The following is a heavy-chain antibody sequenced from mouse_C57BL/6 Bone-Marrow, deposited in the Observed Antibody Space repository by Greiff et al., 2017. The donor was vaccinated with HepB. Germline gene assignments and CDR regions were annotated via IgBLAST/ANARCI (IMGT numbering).Heavy chain of an antibody. CDR2: ISDGGSYT. J-gene: IGHJ3*01. Sequence: EVKVVESGGGLVKPGGSLKLSCAASGFTFSSYAMSWVRQTPEKRLEWVATISDGGSYTYYPDNVKGRFTIARDNAKNNLYLQMSHLKSEDTAMYYCAPTAQATFAYWGQGTLVTVSA. CDR3: APTAQATFAY. V-gene: IGHV5-4*03. D-gene: IGHD3-2*02. CDR1: GFTFSSYA.